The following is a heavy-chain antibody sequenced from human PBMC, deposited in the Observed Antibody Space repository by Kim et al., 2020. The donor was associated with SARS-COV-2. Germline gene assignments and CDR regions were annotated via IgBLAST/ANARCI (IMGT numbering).Heavy chain of an antibody. D-gene: IGHD6-19*01. Sequence: SETLSLTCAVYGGSFSGYYWSWIRQPPGKGLEWIGEINHSGSTNYNPSLKSRVTISVDTSKNQFSLKLSSVTAADTAVYYCARAARVYSSGWYDYWGQGT. J-gene: IGHJ4*02. CDR3: ARAARVYSSGWYDY. V-gene: IGHV4-34*01. CDR1: GGSFSGYY. CDR2: INHSGST.